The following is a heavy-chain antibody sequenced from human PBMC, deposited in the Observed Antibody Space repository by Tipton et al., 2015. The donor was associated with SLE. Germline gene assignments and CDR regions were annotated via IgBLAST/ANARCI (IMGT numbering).Heavy chain of an antibody. CDR2: IIPIFGTA. V-gene: IGHV1-69*06. D-gene: IGHD3-22*01. CDR1: GGTFSSYT. Sequence: QLVQSGAEVKKPGSSVKVSCKASGGTFSSYTISWVRQAPGQGLEWMGRIIPIFGTANYAQKFQGRVTMTRDTSTSTVYMELSSLRSEDTAVYYCARDFWDSSGYRHDAFNVWGQGTMVTVSS. J-gene: IGHJ3*01. CDR3: ARDFWDSSGYRHDAFNV.